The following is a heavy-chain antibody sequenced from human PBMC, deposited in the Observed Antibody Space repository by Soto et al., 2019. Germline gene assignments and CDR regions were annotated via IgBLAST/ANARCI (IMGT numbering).Heavy chain of an antibody. V-gene: IGHV3-23*01. CDR3: ARDPSTGSADY. D-gene: IGHD3-9*01. CDR2: INNNGDNT. Sequence: EVQLLESGGDLVQPGGSLRLSCAASGFTFSHFVLNWVRQAPGKGLEWISTINNNGDNTHYADSVKGRFTISRDNSTNTLYLHMSSLKADDTAVYYCARDPSTGSADYWGQGTLVTVSS. CDR1: GFTFSHFV. J-gene: IGHJ4*02.